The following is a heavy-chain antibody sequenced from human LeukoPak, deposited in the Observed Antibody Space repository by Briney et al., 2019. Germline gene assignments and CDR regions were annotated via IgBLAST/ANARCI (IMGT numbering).Heavy chain of an antibody. Sequence: PGGSLRLSCAASGFTFSSYAMSWVRQAPGKGLEWVSAISGSGGSTYYADSVKGRFTISGDNSKNTLYLQMNSLRAEDTAVYYCAKALVTTVTHSVVDAFDIWGQGTMVTVSS. CDR2: ISGSGGST. J-gene: IGHJ3*02. CDR3: AKALVTTVTHSVVDAFDI. D-gene: IGHD4-11*01. CDR1: GFTFSSYA. V-gene: IGHV3-23*01.